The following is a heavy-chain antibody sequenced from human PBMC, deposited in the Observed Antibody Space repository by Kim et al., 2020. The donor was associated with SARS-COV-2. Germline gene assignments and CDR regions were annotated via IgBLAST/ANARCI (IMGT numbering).Heavy chain of an antibody. CDR1: GFTFSNAW. CDR2: IKSKTDGGTT. J-gene: IGHJ3*02. Sequence: GGSLRLSCAASGFTFSNAWMSWVRQAPGKGLEWVGRIKSKTDGGTTDYAAPVKGRFTISRDDSKNTLYLQMNSLKTEDTAVYYCTTTAWPYYYGSGSYLQAFDIWGQGTMVTVSS. CDR3: TTTAWPYYYGSGSYLQAFDI. V-gene: IGHV3-15*01. D-gene: IGHD3-10*01.